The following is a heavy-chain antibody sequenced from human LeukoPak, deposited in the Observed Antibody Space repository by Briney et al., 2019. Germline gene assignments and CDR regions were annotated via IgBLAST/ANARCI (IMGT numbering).Heavy chain of an antibody. J-gene: IGHJ4*02. CDR3: ARVSLVPAAHFDY. D-gene: IGHD2-2*01. CDR2: IYHSGST. Sequence: SETLSLTCAVSGDSITFGGYSWSWIRQPPGTGLEWIGYIYHSGSTYYNPSLKSRVTISVDRSKNQFSLKLSSVTAADTAVYYCARVSLVPAAHFDYWGQGTLVTVSS. CDR1: GDSITFGGYS. V-gene: IGHV4-30-2*01.